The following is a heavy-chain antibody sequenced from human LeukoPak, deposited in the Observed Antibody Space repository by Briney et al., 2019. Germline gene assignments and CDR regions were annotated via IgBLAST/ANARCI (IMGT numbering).Heavy chain of an antibody. V-gene: IGHV3-30*18. J-gene: IGHJ4*02. CDR2: ISYDGSNK. D-gene: IGHD6-19*01. CDR1: GFTVSSNY. CDR3: AKDRLRIAVARPDY. Sequence: GGSLRLSCAASGFTVSSNYMSWVRQAPGKGLEWVAVISYDGSNKYYADSVKGRFTISRDNSKNTLYLQMNSLRAEDTAVYYCAKDRLRIAVARPDYWGQGTLVTVSS.